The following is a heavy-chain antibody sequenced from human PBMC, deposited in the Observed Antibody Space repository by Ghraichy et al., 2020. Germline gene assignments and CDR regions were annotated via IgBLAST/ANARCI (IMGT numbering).Heavy chain of an antibody. V-gene: IGHV3-74*01. J-gene: IGHJ6*03. CDR2: INSDGSST. CDR3: ARVRFPTNNYFGSGSAYYYMDV. Sequence: GGSLRLSCAASGFTFSSYCMHWVRQAPGKGLVWVSRINSDGSSTSYADSVKGRFTISGDNAKNTLYLQMNSLRAEDTAVYYCARVRFPTNNYFGSGSAYYYMDVWGKGTTVTVSS. D-gene: IGHD3-10*01. CDR1: GFTFSSYC.